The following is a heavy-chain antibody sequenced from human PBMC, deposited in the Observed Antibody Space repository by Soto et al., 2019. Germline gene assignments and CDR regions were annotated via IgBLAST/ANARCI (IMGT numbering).Heavy chain of an antibody. Sequence: GGSLRLSCVASGFTFSSYWMHWVRQAPRKGLVWVSRIKFDGSSTSYADSVKGRFTISRDNAKNTVYLQMNSLRADDTGVYYCARGIRNYYGVDVWGQGTTVTVSS. CDR3: ARGIRNYYGVDV. V-gene: IGHV3-74*01. D-gene: IGHD1-20*01. CDR1: GFTFSSYW. J-gene: IGHJ6*02. CDR2: IKFDGSST.